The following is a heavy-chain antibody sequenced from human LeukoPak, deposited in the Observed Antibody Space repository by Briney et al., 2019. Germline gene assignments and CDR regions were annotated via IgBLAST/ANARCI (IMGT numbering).Heavy chain of an antibody. CDR2: LILLINSYI. V-gene: IGHV3-48*02. J-gene: IGHJ4*02. CDR1: GFNLYSYD. CDR3: ARNTRGTAYYDN. Sequence: GGSLRLSCAAHGFNLYSYDMKWVRQAPGKGVEWDYYLILLINSYIPYADSVTGRFTISTDNPANSLFLQMNNLRDEDTAVYYCARNTRGTAYYDNWGQGTLVTVSS. D-gene: IGHD1-1*01.